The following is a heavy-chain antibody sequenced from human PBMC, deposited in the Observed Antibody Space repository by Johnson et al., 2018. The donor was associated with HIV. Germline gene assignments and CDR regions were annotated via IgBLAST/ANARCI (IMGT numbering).Heavy chain of an antibody. J-gene: IGHJ3*02. Sequence: QVQLVESGGGVVQPGRSLRLSCAASGFTFSSYAMHWVRQAPGKGLEWVAVISYDGSNKYYADSVKGRFTISRDNSKNTLYLQMNSLRAEDTAVYYCARDPLENDYIWGQGAFDIWGQGTMVTVSS. CDR3: ARDPLENDYIWGQGAFDI. CDR1: GFTFSSYA. V-gene: IGHV3-30-3*01. D-gene: IGHD3-16*01. CDR2: ISYDGSNK.